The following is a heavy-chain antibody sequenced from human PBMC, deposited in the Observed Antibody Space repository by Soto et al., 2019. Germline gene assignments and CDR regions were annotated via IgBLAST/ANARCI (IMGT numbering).Heavy chain of an antibody. J-gene: IGHJ4*02. CDR3: ARWVEVSLDYFDS. V-gene: IGHV4-31*03. CDR2: MHNSGRT. D-gene: IGHD2-15*01. Sequence: QVQLQESGPGLVKPSETLSLTCTVSGAYMRNDYYYWSWVRQNPGKDLEWIGHMHNSGRTHYNPSLKSRVAISVDTSKNQFSLYLNSVTAADTALYYCARWVEVSLDYFDSWGQGTPVTVSS. CDR1: GAYMRNDYYY.